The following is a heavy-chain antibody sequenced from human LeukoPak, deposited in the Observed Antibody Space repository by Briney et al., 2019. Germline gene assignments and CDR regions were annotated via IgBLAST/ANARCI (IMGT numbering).Heavy chain of an antibody. CDR1: GYSISSGYY. CDR2: IYYSGST. Sequence: SETLSLICTVSGYSISSGYYWGWIRQPPGKGLEWIGSIYYSGSTYYNPSLKSRVTISVDTSKNQFSLKLSSVTAADTAVYYCASELYGDYVLYYYYYMDVWGKGTTVTVSS. CDR3: ASELYGDYVLYYYYYMDV. J-gene: IGHJ6*03. V-gene: IGHV4-38-2*02. D-gene: IGHD4-17*01.